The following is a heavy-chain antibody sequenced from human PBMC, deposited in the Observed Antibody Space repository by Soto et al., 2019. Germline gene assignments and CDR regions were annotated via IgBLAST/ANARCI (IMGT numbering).Heavy chain of an antibody. V-gene: IGHV1-18*01. J-gene: IGHJ4*02. Sequence: ASVKVSCKASGYTFTSYAMHWVRQAPGQRLEWMGWISTHNGDTKYARNLQGRLIMTTDTSTTTAYMELTSLRSDDTAVYYCAREYCISTSCYGSDFWGRGTLVTVSS. CDR1: GYTFTSYA. D-gene: IGHD2-2*01. CDR2: ISTHNGDT. CDR3: AREYCISTSCYGSDF.